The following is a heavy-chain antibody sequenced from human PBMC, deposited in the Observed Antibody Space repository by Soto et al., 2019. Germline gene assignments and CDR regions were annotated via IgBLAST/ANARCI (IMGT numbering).Heavy chain of an antibody. D-gene: IGHD6-6*01. Sequence: GSLVLSCVASGFTFSDYSMSWIRQAPGKGLEWLAFIDSRGRTLSYADSVRGRFTISRDNAENSVYLQMDSLRADDTAVYYCARQAARNYIDSWGQGNSVTVSS. CDR2: IDSRGRTL. CDR3: ARQAARNYIDS. V-gene: IGHV3-11*01. J-gene: IGHJ4*02. CDR1: GFTFSDYS.